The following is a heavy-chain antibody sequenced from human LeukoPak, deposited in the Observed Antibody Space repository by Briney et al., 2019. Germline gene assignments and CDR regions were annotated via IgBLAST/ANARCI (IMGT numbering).Heavy chain of an antibody. D-gene: IGHD2-15*01. V-gene: IGHV1-46*01. Sequence: ASVKVSCKASGYTFTSYYIHWVRQAPGQGLEWMGIINPSGGSTSYAQKFQGSVTMTRDTSTSTVYMELSSLRSEDTAVYYCARDRGYCSGGSCYWFDYWGQGTLVTVSS. CDR2: INPSGGST. CDR1: GYTFTSYY. J-gene: IGHJ4*02. CDR3: ARDRGYCSGGSCYWFDY.